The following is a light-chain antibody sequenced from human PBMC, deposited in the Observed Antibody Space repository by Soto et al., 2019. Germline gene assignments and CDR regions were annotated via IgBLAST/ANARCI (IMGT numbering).Light chain of an antibody. J-gene: IGKJ1*01. CDR2: GAS. CDR1: QSINTY. CDR3: QESYSFLWGT. V-gene: IGKV1-39*01. Sequence: DIQMTQSPSSLSASVGDRVTITCRTSQSINTYLTWYQQKPGKAPKLLIYGASSLQSGVPLRFSGSGSGTAFTLTITTLQPEDFATYYCQESYSFLWGTCGQGTKVEIK.